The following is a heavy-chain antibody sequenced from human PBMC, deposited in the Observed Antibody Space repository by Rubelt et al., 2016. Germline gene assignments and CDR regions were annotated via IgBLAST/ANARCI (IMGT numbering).Heavy chain of an antibody. CDR3: AAAPDSSGYYGNFDY. Sequence: QLQLQESGPGLVRPSETLSLTCTVSGDSINSGPYYWAWIRQPPEKGLEWIGSGYYSGSTYYNPSLKSRVTISVATSKNQFSLQLTSLTAADTAVYYCAAAPDSSGYYGNFDYWGQGTLVTVTS. D-gene: IGHD3-22*01. J-gene: IGHJ4*02. CDR1: GDSINSGPYY. V-gene: IGHV4-39*01. CDR2: GYYSGST.